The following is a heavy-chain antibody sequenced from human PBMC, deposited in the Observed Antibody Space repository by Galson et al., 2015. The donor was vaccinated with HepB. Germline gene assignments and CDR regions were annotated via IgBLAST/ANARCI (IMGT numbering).Heavy chain of an antibody. D-gene: IGHD4-17*01. CDR2: ISYDGSNK. CDR1: GFTFSSYA. CDR3: ARFTVTTAWSWFDP. Sequence: SLRLSCAASGFTFSSYAMHWVRQAPGKGLEWVAVISYDGSNKYYADSVKGRFTISRDNSKNTLYLQMNSLRAEDTAVYYCARFTVTTAWSWFDPWGQGTLVTVSS. J-gene: IGHJ5*02. V-gene: IGHV3-30-3*01.